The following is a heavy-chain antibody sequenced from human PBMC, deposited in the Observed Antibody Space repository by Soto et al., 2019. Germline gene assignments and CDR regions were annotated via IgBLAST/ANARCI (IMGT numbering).Heavy chain of an antibody. CDR3: ARGPILPGATSWRDA. V-gene: IGHV1-69*01. CDR1: GGIFSSFS. J-gene: IGHJ5*02. CDR2: IIPMTGTP. D-gene: IGHD2-2*01. Sequence: QVQLVQSGAEVKTPGSSVEVSCKASGGIFSSFSITWVRQVPGHGLEWMGGIIPMTGTPNYAEKFQGRLTLTADASTRTAYLVLSSLKSEDTAVYYCARGPILPGATSWRDAGGEGTVVIVSS.